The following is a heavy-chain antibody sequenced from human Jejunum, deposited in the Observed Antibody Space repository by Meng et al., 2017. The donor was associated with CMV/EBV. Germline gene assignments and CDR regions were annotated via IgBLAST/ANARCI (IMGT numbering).Heavy chain of an antibody. CDR2: ISANTVKT. J-gene: IGHJ5*02. CDR3: ARVFSIGWFDP. CDR1: GYTFASYG. D-gene: IGHD3-10*01. Sequence: SCKASGYTFASYGFSWVRRAPGQGLEWVGWISANTVKTNYAQKFEGRVTMTTDTSTSTAYMELRSLTSDDTGVYYCARVFSIGWFDPWGQGTLVTVSS. V-gene: IGHV1-18*01.